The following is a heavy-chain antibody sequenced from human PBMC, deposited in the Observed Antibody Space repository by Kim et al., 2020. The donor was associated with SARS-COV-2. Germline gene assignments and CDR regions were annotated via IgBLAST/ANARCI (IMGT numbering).Heavy chain of an antibody. Sequence: SETLSLTCTVSGGSISSSSYYWGWIRQPPGKGLEWIGSIYYSGSTYYNPSLKSRVTISVDTSKNQFSLKLSSVTAADTAVYYCASPLPYAPIDYWGQGTL. D-gene: IGHD4-17*01. V-gene: IGHV4-39*01. CDR3: ASPLPYAPIDY. J-gene: IGHJ4*02. CDR1: GGSISSSSYY. CDR2: IYYSGST.